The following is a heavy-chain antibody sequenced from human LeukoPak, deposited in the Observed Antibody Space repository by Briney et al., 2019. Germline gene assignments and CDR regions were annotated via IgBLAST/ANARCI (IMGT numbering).Heavy chain of an antibody. Sequence: PSQTPSLPRPVSGGSISSYYWSWVRGPPGKGLEEIWDIYTSGSTNYNPSLKSRVTISVDTSKNQFSLKLSSVTAADTAVYYCARYAGITGTTSRSDYMDVWGKGTTVTVSS. J-gene: IGHJ6*03. CDR2: IYTSGST. CDR3: ARYAGITGTTSRSDYMDV. CDR1: GGSISSYY. D-gene: IGHD1-7*01. V-gene: IGHV4-4*08.